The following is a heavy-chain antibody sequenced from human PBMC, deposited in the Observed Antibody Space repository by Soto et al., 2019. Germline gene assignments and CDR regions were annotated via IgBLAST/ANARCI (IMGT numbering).Heavy chain of an antibody. CDR3: ARISVASRYMDV. D-gene: IGHD5-12*01. J-gene: IGHJ6*03. CDR1: GGSISSSSYY. V-gene: IGHV4-39*01. Sequence: QLQLEESGPGLVKPSETLSLTCTVSGGSISSSSYYWGWIRQSPGKGLEWIGCFYYSGSTYYSPSLKSRVTIPGDTSKKQIALRLSSVTATDTAVYYCARISVASRYMDVWGKGATVTVSS. CDR2: FYYSGST.